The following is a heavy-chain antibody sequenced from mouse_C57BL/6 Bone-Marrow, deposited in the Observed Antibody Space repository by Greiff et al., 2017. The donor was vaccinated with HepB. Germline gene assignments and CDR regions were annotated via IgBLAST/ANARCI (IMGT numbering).Heavy chain of an antibody. V-gene: IGHV5-9-1*02. CDR2: ISSGGDYI. CDR1: GFTFSSYA. Sequence: EVNVVESGEGLVKPGGSLKLSCAASGFTFSSYAMSWVRQTPEKRLEWVAYISSGGDYIYYADTVKGRFTISRDNARNTLYLQMSSLKSEDTAMYYCTRVITTVVAKDAMDYWGQGTSVTVSS. CDR3: TRVITTVVAKDAMDY. J-gene: IGHJ4*01. D-gene: IGHD1-1*01.